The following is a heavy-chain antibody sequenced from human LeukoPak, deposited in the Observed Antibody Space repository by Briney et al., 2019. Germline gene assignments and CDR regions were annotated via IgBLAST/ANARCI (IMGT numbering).Heavy chain of an antibody. V-gene: IGHV4-39*01. CDR3: ATHVYSSGWYFDY. J-gene: IGHJ4*02. D-gene: IGHD6-19*01. CDR2: IHYSGST. Sequence: SETLSLTCTVSGDSIRSDSHYWGWIRQSPGKGLEWTGSIHYSGSTYYNPSLKSRVTISVDTPKNQFSLKLSSVTAADTAVYYCATHVYSSGWYFDYWGQGTLVTVSS. CDR1: GDSIRSDSHY.